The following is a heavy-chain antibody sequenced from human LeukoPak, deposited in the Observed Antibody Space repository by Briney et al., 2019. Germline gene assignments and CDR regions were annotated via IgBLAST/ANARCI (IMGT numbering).Heavy chain of an antibody. V-gene: IGHV4-38-2*02. CDR2: IYHSGST. D-gene: IGHD6-6*01. J-gene: IGHJ5*02. CDR3: ARDRGLYGSSSRISWFDP. Sequence: SETLSLTCAVSGYSISSAYYWGWIRQPPGKGLEWIGSIYHSGSTYYNPSPKSRVTISVDTSKKQFSLKLSSVTAADTAVYYCARDRGLYGSSSRISWFDPWGQGTLVTVSS. CDR1: GYSISSAYY.